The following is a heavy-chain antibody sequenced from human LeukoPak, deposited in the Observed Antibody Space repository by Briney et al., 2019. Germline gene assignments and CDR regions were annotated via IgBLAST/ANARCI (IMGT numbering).Heavy chain of an antibody. CDR3: ARLHSTHSSNS. CDR2: IYSSGST. D-gene: IGHD6-13*01. J-gene: IGHJ4*02. Sequence: SETLSLTCTVSGVSISSYYWSWIRQPPGKGLEWIGSIYSSGSTYYNPSLKSRVTISVDTSKNQFSLRLSSVTAADTAVYYCARLHSTHSSNSWGQGTLVTVSS. V-gene: IGHV4-4*08. CDR1: GVSISSYY.